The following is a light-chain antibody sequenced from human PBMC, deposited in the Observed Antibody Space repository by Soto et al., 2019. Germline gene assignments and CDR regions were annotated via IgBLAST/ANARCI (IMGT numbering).Light chain of an antibody. V-gene: IGKV1-5*03. CDR1: QSISSW. CDR2: KAS. J-gene: IGKJ1*01. CDR3: KQYGSSSALT. Sequence: DIQMTQSPSTLSASVGDRVTITCRASQSISSWLAWCQQKPGTAPKLLIYKASSLETGVPSRLSGSRSGTEFTLIIRSLQPDDFASYYGKQYGSSSALTFGQGTKVEIK.